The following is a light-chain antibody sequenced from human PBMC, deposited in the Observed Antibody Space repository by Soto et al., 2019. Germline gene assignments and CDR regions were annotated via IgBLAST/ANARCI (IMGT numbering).Light chain of an antibody. CDR3: QQYHRFQNT. V-gene: IGKV1-5*03. J-gene: IGKJ2*01. Sequence: DIQMTQSPSTLSASVGDRVTITCRASQSISGWLAWYQQKPGKAPNLLIYKASSLESGVPSRFSGNGSGTEFTLTISGLQPADFATYYCQQYHRFQNTFGQGTKLEIK. CDR1: QSISGW. CDR2: KAS.